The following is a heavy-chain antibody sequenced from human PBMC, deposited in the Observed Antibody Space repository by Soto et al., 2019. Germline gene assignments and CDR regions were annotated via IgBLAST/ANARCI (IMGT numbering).Heavy chain of an antibody. V-gene: IGHV2-26*01. CDR3: ARMNVDSYQFYYAMDV. J-gene: IGHJ6*02. D-gene: IGHD4-17*01. Sequence: SGPTLVNPPETLTLTCTVSGFSLTTGKMGVSWTRQPPGKALEWLAHIFSDNERSYSTSLQGRLTISKDTSGSQVVLSMTNVDPVDTATYYCARMNVDSYQFYYAMDVWLQGTTVTVSS. CDR1: GFSLTTGKMG. CDR2: IFSDNER.